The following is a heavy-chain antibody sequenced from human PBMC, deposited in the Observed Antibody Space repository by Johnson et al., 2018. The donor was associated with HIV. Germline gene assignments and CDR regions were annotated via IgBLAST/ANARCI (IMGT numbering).Heavy chain of an antibody. J-gene: IGHJ3*02. CDR3: ARGRKDIEAADGLDNDAFDM. Sequence: QLVESGGGLVQPGGSLRLSCAASGFTFSSYWMSWVRQAPGKGLEWVAFIRYDGSNKYYADSVKGRFTISRDISKNTLYLQMDSLRPEDTAVYYCARGRKDIEAADGLDNDAFDMWGQGTLVTVSS. CDR2: IRYDGSNK. V-gene: IGHV3-30*02. D-gene: IGHD5-12*01. CDR1: GFTFSSYW.